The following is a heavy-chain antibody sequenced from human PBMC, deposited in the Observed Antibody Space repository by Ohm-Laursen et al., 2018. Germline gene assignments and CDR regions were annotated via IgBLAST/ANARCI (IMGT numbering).Heavy chain of an antibody. CDR3: ARSKKGYSSAI. CDR1: GGSISSHY. J-gene: IGHJ4*02. Sequence: GTLSLTCIVSGGSISSHYWSWIRQPPGKGLEWIGYIYYSGSTNYNPSLKSRVTISVDTSKNQFSLKLSSVTAADTAVYYCARSKKGYSSAIWGQGTLVTVSS. CDR2: IYYSGST. V-gene: IGHV4-59*08. D-gene: IGHD5-18*01.